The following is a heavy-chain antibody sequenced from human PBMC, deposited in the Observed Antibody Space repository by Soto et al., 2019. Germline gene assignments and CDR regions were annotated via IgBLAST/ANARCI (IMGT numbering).Heavy chain of an antibody. J-gene: IGHJ6*02. D-gene: IGHD6-19*01. Sequence: QITLKESGPTLVKPTQTLTLTCTFSGFSLSTSGLGVGWIRQPPGKALEWLALIYWDDDKRYSPSLRSRLTITKDTSKNQVVLTMTNMDPVDTATYYCAHRSVAYYGMDFWGQGTTVTVSS. CDR2: IYWDDDK. V-gene: IGHV2-5*02. CDR1: GFSLSTSGLG. CDR3: AHRSVAYYGMDF.